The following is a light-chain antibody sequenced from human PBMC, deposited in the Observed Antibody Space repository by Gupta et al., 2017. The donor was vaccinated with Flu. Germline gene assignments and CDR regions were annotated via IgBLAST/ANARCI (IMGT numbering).Light chain of an antibody. CDR3: QQYNNWPLYI. CDR2: GAS. Sequence: EIVMTQSPATLSVSPGERATLSCRASQSVSSNLAWYQQKPGQAPRLLIYGASTRDTGIPARFSGSGYGKEFTLTISSRQSEDFAVYYCQQYNNWPLYIFGQGTKLEIK. J-gene: IGKJ2*01. CDR1: QSVSSN. V-gene: IGKV3-15*01.